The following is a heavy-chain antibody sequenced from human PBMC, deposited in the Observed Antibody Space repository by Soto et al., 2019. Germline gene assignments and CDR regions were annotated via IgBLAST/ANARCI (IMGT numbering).Heavy chain of an antibody. Sequence: ASVKVSCKASGGTFSSYAISWVRQAPGLGLEWMGGIIPIFGTANYAQKFEGRVTITADKSTSTAYMELSSLRSEDTAVYYCARGDIVVVQGADPPSYYYYYGMDVWGQGTIVTVSS. CDR2: IIPIFGTA. V-gene: IGHV1-69*06. J-gene: IGHJ6*02. D-gene: IGHD2-2*01. CDR3: ARGDIVVVQGADPPSYYYYYGMDV. CDR1: GGTFSSYA.